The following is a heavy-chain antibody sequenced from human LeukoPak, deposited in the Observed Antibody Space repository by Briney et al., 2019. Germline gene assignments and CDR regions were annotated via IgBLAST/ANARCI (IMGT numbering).Heavy chain of an antibody. Sequence: SETLSLTCTVSGGSISSYYWSWIRQSPVKGLEWIGYIYYSGSTNYNPSLKSRVTISGDTSKNQFSLKLSSVTAADTAVYYCARDKGLAAAGHWYFDLWGRGTLVTVSS. J-gene: IGHJ2*01. CDR1: GGSISSYY. CDR2: IYYSGST. CDR3: ARDKGLAAAGHWYFDL. D-gene: IGHD6-13*01. V-gene: IGHV4-59*01.